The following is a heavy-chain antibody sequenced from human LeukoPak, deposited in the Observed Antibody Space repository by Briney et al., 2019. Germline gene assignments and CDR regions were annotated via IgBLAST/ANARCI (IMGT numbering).Heavy chain of an antibody. CDR3: ARDLSPLPPYYYDSSGQAGFDY. D-gene: IGHD3-22*01. CDR1: GFTFSTYS. Sequence: GGSLRLSCAASGFTFSTYSMNWVRQAPGKGLEWVSSISSSSSYIYYADSVKGRFTISRDNAKNSRYLQMNSLRAEDTAVYYCARDLSPLPPYYYDSSGQAGFDYWGQGTLVTVSS. J-gene: IGHJ4*02. V-gene: IGHV3-21*01. CDR2: ISSSSSYI.